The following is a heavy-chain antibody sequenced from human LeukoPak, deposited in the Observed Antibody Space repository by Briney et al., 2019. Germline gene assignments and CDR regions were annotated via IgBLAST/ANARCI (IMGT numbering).Heavy chain of an antibody. CDR3: TSPGGDYYDSSGYSIDY. D-gene: IGHD3-22*01. CDR2: XXSKTDGGTT. Sequence: LSCAASGFTFSNAWMSWVRQAPGKGLEWVGRXXSKTDGGTTDYAAPVKGRFTISRDDSKNTLYLQMNSLKTEDTAVYYCTSPGGDYYDSSGYSIDYWGQGTLVTVSS. CDR1: GFTFSNAW. V-gene: IGHV3-15*01. J-gene: IGHJ4*02.